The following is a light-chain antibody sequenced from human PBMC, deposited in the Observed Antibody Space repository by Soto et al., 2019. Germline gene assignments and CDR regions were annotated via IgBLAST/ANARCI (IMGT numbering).Light chain of an antibody. J-gene: IGLJ1*01. CDR2: DVS. Sequence: QSALTQPASVSGSPGQSITISCTGTSSDVGGYNYVSWYQQHPGKAPKLMIYDVSNRPSGVSKLFSGSKSGNTASLTISGLQAEDEADYYCSSYTSSSTLVFGTGTKLTVL. V-gene: IGLV2-14*01. CDR3: SSYTSSSTLV. CDR1: SSDVGGYNY.